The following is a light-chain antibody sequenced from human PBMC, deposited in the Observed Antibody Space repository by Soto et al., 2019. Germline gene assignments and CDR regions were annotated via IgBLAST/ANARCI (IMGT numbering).Light chain of an antibody. CDR1: QSVSSY. J-gene: IGKJ4*01. CDR3: QQRSNWPPVT. CDR2: DAS. Sequence: EIVLTQSPATLSLSPGERATLSCRASQSVSSYLAWYQQKPGQAPRLLIYDASNRATGIPARFSGSGPGTDFTLTISSLEPEDFAIFYCQQRSNWPPVTFGGGTKVEIK. V-gene: IGKV3-11*01.